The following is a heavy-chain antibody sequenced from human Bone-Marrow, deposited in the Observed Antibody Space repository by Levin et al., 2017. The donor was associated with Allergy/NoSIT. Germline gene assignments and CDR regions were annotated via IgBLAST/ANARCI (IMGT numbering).Heavy chain of an antibody. Sequence: SETLSLTCSVSGGSVTNFNYYWSWIRQSPGKGLEWIGYVYYSGSTNYNPSLKSRVTISIDTSTKQFFLKLTAVTAADTAVYYCAKGDDFWSGSLDVWGKGTTVTVSS. CDR3: AKGDDFWSGSLDV. CDR2: VYYSGST. J-gene: IGHJ6*04. V-gene: IGHV4-61*01. CDR1: GGSVTNFNYY. D-gene: IGHD3-3*01.